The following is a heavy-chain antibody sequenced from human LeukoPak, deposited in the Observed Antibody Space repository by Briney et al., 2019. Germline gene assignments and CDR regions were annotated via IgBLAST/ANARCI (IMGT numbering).Heavy chain of an antibody. J-gene: IGHJ4*02. Sequence: VASVKVSCKASGGTFSSYAISWVRQAPGQGLEWMGGIIPIFGTANYAQKFQGRVTITADESTSTAYMELSSLRSEDTAVYYCAREAVAGSAHFDYWGQGTLVTVSS. D-gene: IGHD6-19*01. CDR2: IIPIFGTA. CDR3: AREAVAGSAHFDY. CDR1: GGTFSSYA. V-gene: IGHV1-69*01.